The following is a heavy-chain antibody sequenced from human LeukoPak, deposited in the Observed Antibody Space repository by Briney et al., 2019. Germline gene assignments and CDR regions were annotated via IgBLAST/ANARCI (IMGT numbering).Heavy chain of an antibody. Sequence: SETLSLTCTVSDGSISSYYWTWIRQPPGKGLEWIGSIYYSGSTYYNPSLKSRVTISVDTSKNQFSLKLSSVTAADTAVYYCARSRRYFDWLLKGAFDIWGQGTMVTVSS. J-gene: IGHJ3*02. CDR1: DGSISSYY. D-gene: IGHD3-9*01. CDR3: ARSRRYFDWLLKGAFDI. CDR2: IYYSGST. V-gene: IGHV4-39*07.